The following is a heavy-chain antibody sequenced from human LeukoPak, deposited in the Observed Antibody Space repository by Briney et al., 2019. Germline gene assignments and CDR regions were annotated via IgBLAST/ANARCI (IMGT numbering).Heavy chain of an antibody. J-gene: IGHJ6*02. V-gene: IGHV3-23*01. CDR1: GFTFSSYA. Sequence: RPGGSLRLSCAASGFTFSSYAMSWVRQAPGKGLEWVSAISGSGGSTYYADSVKGRFTISRDNSKNTLYLQMNSLRAEDTAVYYCARESSKNDIVVVPAATYYYYGMDVWGQGTTVTVSS. D-gene: IGHD2-2*01. CDR3: ARESSKNDIVVVPAATYYYYGMDV. CDR2: ISGSGGST.